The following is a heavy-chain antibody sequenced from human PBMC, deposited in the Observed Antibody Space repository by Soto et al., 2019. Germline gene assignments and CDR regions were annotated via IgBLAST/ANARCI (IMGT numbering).Heavy chain of an antibody. V-gene: IGHV4-31*03. CDR3: ARDRASGSGYYYGMDV. D-gene: IGHD6-19*01. CDR2: IYYSRST. Sequence: TLSLTCTVSGVSISSGGYYWVWIRHHPGKGLEWIGYIYYSRSTYYNPALKSRVTISVDTSKNQFSLKLSSVTAADTAVYYCARDRASGSGYYYGMDVWGQGTTVTVSS. CDR1: GVSISSGGYY. J-gene: IGHJ6*02.